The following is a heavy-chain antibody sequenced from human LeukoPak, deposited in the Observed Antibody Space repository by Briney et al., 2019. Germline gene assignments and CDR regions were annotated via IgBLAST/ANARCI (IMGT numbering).Heavy chain of an antibody. V-gene: IGHV1-46*01. Sequence: GASVKVSCKASGYTFTTHYMHWVRQAPGQGLEWMGLINPSGTTTNYAQEFRGRVTMTRDLSTSTDYMELSSLRSDDTAVYFCARDNSVGDYAWWFDPWGQGTLVTVSS. CDR1: GYTFTTHY. J-gene: IGHJ5*02. D-gene: IGHD1-26*01. CDR3: ARDNSVGDYAWWFDP. CDR2: INPSGTTT.